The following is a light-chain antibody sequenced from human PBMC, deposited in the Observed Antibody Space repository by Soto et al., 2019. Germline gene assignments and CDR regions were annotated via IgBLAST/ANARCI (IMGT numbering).Light chain of an antibody. CDR2: GAS. Sequence: EIVLTQSPGTLSLSPGARATLSCRASQSVSTSSLAWYQQKGGQAPRLLIHGASSRATGIPDRFSGSGSGTDFTLTISRLEPEDFAVYYCQQYGSSSITFGQGTRLEIK. CDR1: QSVSTSS. V-gene: IGKV3-20*01. J-gene: IGKJ5*01. CDR3: QQYGSSSIT.